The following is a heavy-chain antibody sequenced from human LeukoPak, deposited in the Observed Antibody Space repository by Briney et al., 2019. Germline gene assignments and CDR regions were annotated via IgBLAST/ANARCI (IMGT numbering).Heavy chain of an antibody. CDR1: GGSISRSTYY. J-gene: IGHJ6*03. V-gene: IGHV4-39*07. CDR2: IYYSGST. Sequence: SETLSLTCSVSGGSISRSTYYWGWIRQPPGKGLEWIGNIYYSGSTNYNPSLKSRVTISVDTSKNQFSLKMSSVTAADTAVYFCARGGPPGYYYDYYMDVWGKGTTVTISS. CDR3: ARGGPPGYYYDYYMDV.